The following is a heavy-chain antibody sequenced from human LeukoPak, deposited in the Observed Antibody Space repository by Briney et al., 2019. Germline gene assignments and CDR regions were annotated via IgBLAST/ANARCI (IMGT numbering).Heavy chain of an antibody. Sequence: SETLSLTCAVYGGSFSGYYWSWIRQPPGKGLEWIGEINHSGSTNYNPSLKSRVTISVDTSKNQFSLKLSSVTAADTAVYYCAREVEWLLLSYFDYWGQGTLVTVSS. J-gene: IGHJ4*02. CDR2: INHSGST. CDR3: AREVEWLLLSYFDY. D-gene: IGHD3-3*01. CDR1: GGSFSGYY. V-gene: IGHV4-34*01.